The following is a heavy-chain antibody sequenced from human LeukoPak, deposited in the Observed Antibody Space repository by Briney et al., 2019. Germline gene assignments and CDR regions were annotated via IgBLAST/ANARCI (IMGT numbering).Heavy chain of an antibody. V-gene: IGHV1-18*04. CDR2: ISAYNGNT. J-gene: IGHJ4*02. CDR3: ARGLGYDFWSGYSPGYYFDY. Sequence: ASVKVSCKASGYTFTSYYMHWVRQAPGQGLEWMGWISAYNGNTNYAQKLQGRVTMTTDTSTSTAYMELRSLRSDDTAVYYCARGLGYDFWSGYSPGYYFDYWGQGTLVTVSS. CDR1: GYTFTSYY. D-gene: IGHD3-3*01.